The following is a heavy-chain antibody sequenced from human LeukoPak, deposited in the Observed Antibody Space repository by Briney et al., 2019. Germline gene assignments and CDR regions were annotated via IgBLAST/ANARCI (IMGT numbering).Heavy chain of an antibody. CDR1: GGSISSYY. Sequence: SETLSLTCTVSGGSISSYYWSLIRQPPGKGLEWIGYIYYSGSTNYNPSLKSRVTISVDTSKNQFSLKLSSVTAADTAVYYCARERWGVSTGEFYGMDVWGQGTTVTVSS. V-gene: IGHV4-59*01. J-gene: IGHJ6*02. D-gene: IGHD1-26*01. CDR2: IYYSGST. CDR3: ARERWGVSTGEFYGMDV.